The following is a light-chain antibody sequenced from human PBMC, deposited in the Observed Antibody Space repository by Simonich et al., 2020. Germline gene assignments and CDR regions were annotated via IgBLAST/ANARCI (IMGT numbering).Light chain of an antibody. CDR1: NSDVGSYNL. Sequence: QSALTQPASVSGSPGQSITISCTGTNSDVGSYNLVSWYQQHPGKAPKLMIYEGSKRPSGGANRFSGSKSGNTASLTISGLQAEDEADYYCCSYAGSSTFGVFGGGTKLTVL. CDR2: EGS. V-gene: IGLV2-23*03. J-gene: IGLJ3*02. CDR3: CSYAGSSTFGV.